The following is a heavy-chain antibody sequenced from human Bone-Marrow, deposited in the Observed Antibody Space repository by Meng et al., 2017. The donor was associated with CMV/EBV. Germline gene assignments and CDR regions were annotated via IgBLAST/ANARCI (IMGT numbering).Heavy chain of an antibody. CDR2: ISSSSSYI. CDR3: ARGPSDLKLEWGASFY. V-gene: IGHV3-21*01. Sequence: GGSLRLSCAASGFTFSSYSMNWVRQAPGKGLEWVSSISSSSSYIYYADSVKGRFTISRDNAKNSLYLQMNSLRAEDTAVYYCARGPSDLKLEWGASFYWGQGTLVTVSS. D-gene: IGHD1-26*01. J-gene: IGHJ4*02. CDR1: GFTFSSYS.